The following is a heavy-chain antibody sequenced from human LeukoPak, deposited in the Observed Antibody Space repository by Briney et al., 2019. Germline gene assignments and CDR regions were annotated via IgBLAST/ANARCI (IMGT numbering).Heavy chain of an antibody. CDR3: ARGRPPWLVAAAPDI. Sequence: ASVRVSCKVSGYTLTELSIHWVRQAPGKGLEWMGGLDPEDDEPVYAQQFLGRVTLTRNTSISTAYMELSRLRSEDTAVYYCARGRPPWLVAAAPDIWGQGTMVTVSS. D-gene: IGHD2-15*01. J-gene: IGHJ3*02. V-gene: IGHV1-24*01. CDR2: LDPEDDEP. CDR1: GYTLTELS.